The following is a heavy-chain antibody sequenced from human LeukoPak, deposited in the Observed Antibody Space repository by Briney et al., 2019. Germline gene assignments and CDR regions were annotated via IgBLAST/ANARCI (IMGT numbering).Heavy chain of an antibody. CDR3: ARVLYDSSGYSQDWYFDL. CDR2: IGTAGDT. CDR1: GFTFSSYD. J-gene: IGHJ2*01. Sequence: PGGSLRLSCAASGFTFSSYDMHWVRQATGKGLEWVSAIGTAGDTYYPGSVKGRFTISRENAKNSLYLQMNSLRAGDTAVYYCARVLYDSSGYSQDWYFDLWGRGTLVTVSS. D-gene: IGHD3-22*01. V-gene: IGHV3-13*01.